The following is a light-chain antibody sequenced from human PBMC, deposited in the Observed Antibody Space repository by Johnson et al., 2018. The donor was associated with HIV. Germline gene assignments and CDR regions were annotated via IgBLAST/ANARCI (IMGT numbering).Light chain of an antibody. Sequence: QSVLTQPPSVSAAPGQKVDISCSGSSSNIGSNDVSWYQQFPGAAPKLLIYENNKRPSGIPDRFSGSKSGTSATLGITGLQTGDEADYYCGTGDSSLSAGVFGTGTVVPVL. V-gene: IGLV1-51*02. CDR1: SSNIGSND. J-gene: IGLJ1*01. CDR2: ENN. CDR3: GTGDSSLSAGV.